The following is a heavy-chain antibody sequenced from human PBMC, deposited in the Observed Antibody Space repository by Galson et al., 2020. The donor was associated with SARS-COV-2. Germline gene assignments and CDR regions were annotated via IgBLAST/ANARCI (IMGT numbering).Heavy chain of an antibody. CDR2: IIHIFGTP. CDR1: GGSFSTYP. J-gene: IGHJ4*02. V-gene: IGHV1-69*13. CDR3: ARGEDCGGDCAVYYLDH. Sequence: SVKVSCKPSGGSFSTYPISWVRLAPGQGLEWLGGIIHIFGTPDYARKFQGRLTITADEATSTAYMELSSLRSEDTAMYYCARGEDCGGDCAVYYLDHWGQGTLVTVSS. D-gene: IGHD2-21*02.